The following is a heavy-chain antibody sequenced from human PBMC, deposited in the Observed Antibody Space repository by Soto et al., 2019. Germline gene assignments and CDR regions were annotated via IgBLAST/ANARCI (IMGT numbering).Heavy chain of an antibody. D-gene: IGHD3-10*01. V-gene: IGHV3-53*01. J-gene: IGHJ4*02. CDR1: GFTVSNNY. Sequence: EVQLVESGGGLIQPGGSLRLSCAVSGFTVSNNYMSWVRQAPGKGLEGVSVIYSGGYTAYGDSVKGRFTISRDNSKNTLYLQKNGRGAADTAVFSWATQAGGGGYWGQGTLVTVSS. CDR2: IYSGGYT. CDR3: ATQAGGGGY.